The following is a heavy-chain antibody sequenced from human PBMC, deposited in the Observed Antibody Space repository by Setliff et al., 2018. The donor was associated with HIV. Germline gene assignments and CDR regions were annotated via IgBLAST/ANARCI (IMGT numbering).Heavy chain of an antibody. V-gene: IGHV3-30*04. Sequence: SLRLSCAASGFDFNNYAMHWVRQTPGKGLAWVAVISFDGRDKYHADSVKGRFTISWDNSKSTLYLQMTSLRLADTALYYCAKVTSGLPLSYYDTRGHSGFDYWGLGTLVTVSS. D-gene: IGHD3-22*01. J-gene: IGHJ4*02. CDR1: GFDFNNYA. CDR3: AKVTSGLPLSYYDTRGHSGFDY. CDR2: ISFDGRDK.